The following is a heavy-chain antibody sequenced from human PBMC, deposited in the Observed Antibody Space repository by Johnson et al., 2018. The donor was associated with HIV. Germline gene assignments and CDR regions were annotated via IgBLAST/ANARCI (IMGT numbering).Heavy chain of an antibody. CDR3: AKGCGSAMVPFAFDI. Sequence: QVQLVESGGGVVQPGRSLRLSCAASGFTFSSYGMHWVRQAPGKGLEWVAVISYDGSTNYYADSVKGRFTISRDNSKNTLYLQMNSLRAEDTALYYCAKGCGSAMVPFAFDIWGQGTMVTVSS. D-gene: IGHD5-18*01. CDR1: GFTFSSYG. CDR2: ISYDGSTN. V-gene: IGHV3-30*18. J-gene: IGHJ3*02.